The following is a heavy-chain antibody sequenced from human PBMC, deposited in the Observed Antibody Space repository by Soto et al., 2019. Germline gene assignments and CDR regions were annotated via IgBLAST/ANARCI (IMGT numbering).Heavy chain of an antibody. J-gene: IGHJ6*02. CDR2: IIPIFGTA. CDR1: GGTFSSYA. CDR3: ARGQETLRNYYYYGMDV. V-gene: IGHV1-69*13. Sequence: ASVKVSCKASGGTFSSYAISWVRQAPGQGLEWMGGIIPIFGTANYAQKFQGRVTITADESTSTAYMELSSLRSEDTAVYYCARGQETLRNYYYYGMDVWGQGTTVTVSS.